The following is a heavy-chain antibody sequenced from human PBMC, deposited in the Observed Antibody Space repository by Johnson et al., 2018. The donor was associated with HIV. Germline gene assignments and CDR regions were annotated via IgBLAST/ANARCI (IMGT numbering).Heavy chain of an antibody. V-gene: IGHV3-66*01. CDR1: GFTVSSNY. Sequence: VQLVESGGGLVQPGGSLRLSCTASGFTVSSNYMSWVRQAPGKGLEWVSVIYSGGTTYYAASVQGRFTISRDNSKNTLYLQMNNLRAEDTAVYYCAREGPSERAGFDIWGQGTMVTVSS. J-gene: IGHJ3*02. CDR3: AREGPSERAGFDI. CDR2: IYSGGTT.